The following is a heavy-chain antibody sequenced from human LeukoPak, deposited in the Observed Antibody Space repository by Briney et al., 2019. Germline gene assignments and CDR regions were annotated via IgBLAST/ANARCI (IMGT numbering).Heavy chain of an antibody. Sequence: PGGSLRLSCAASGFIFSSYWMSWVRQAPGKGLEWVANIKQDGSEKKYVDSVKGRFTISRDNAKKSLYLQMNSLRAEDTAVYYCARGEYDSSGYPLLGFDYWGQGTLVTVSS. D-gene: IGHD3-22*01. CDR3: ARGEYDSSGYPLLGFDY. CDR2: IKQDGSEK. CDR1: GFIFSSYW. V-gene: IGHV3-7*01. J-gene: IGHJ4*02.